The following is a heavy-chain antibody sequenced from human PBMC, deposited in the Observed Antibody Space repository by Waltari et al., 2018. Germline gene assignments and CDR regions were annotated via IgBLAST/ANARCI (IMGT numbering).Heavy chain of an antibody. D-gene: IGHD3-3*01. J-gene: IGHJ6*02. V-gene: IGHV7-4-1*02. CDR1: GYTFTSYA. CDR3: ARSRIRFLEWLPSHYYYYYGMDV. CDR2: INTNTGNL. Sequence: QVQLVQSGSELKKPGASVKVSCKASGYTFTSYAMNWVRQAPGQGLEWMGWINTNTGNLTYAEGFTVRVVFCLDTSVSTAYLQISSLKAEDTAVYYCARSRIRFLEWLPSHYYYYYGMDVWGQGTTVTVSS.